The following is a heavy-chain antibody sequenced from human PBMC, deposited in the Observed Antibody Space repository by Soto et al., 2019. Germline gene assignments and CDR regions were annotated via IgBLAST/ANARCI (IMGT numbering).Heavy chain of an antibody. Sequence: GESLKISCKGSGYSITSYWIGWVRQMPGKGLEWMGIIYPGDSDTRYSPSFQGQVTISADKSINTAYLQWSSLKASDTAMYYCARHVAVAGTPNDAFDIWGQGTMVTVSS. CDR2: IYPGDSDT. D-gene: IGHD6-19*01. J-gene: IGHJ3*02. CDR3: ARHVAVAGTPNDAFDI. CDR1: GYSITSYW. V-gene: IGHV5-51*01.